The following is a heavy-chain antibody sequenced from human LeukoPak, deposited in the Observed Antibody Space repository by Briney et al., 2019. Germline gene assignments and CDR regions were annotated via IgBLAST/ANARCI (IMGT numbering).Heavy chain of an antibody. V-gene: IGHV3-11*04. D-gene: IGHD4-23*01. CDR1: GFTFSDYY. J-gene: IGHJ4*02. Sequence: GGSLRLSCAASGFTFSDYYMSWIRQAPGKGLEWVSYISSSGSTIYYADSVKGRFTISRDNAKNSLYLQVNSLRAEDTAVYYCAGAPYGGKAIGPYDYWGQGTLVTVSS. CDR2: ISSSGSTI. CDR3: AGAPYGGKAIGPYDY.